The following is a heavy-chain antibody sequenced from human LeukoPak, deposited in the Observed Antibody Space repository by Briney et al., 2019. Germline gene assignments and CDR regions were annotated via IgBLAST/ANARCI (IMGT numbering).Heavy chain of an antibody. CDR2: ITRNGGST. D-gene: IGHD3-16*01. CDR3: AKESLGDFDY. CDR1: GFTFNSYA. V-gene: IGHV3-23*01. Sequence: PGGSLRLSCAASGFTFNSYAMSWVRQVPGKGLQWVSAITRNGGSTYYADSVKGRFTISRDNSKNTLYLQTNSLRAEDTAVYFCAKESLGDFDYWGQGTLVTVSS. J-gene: IGHJ4*02.